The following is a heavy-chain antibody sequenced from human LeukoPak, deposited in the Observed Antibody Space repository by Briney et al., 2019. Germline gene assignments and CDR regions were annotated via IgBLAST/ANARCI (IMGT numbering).Heavy chain of an antibody. CDR2: INHSGST. J-gene: IGHJ3*02. Sequence: SETPSLTCAVYDGSFSGYYWSWIRQPPGKGLEWIGEINHSGSTNYNPSLKSRVTISVDTSKNQFSLKLSSVTAADTAVYYCAREPVRFRRLPAAPHDAFDIWGQGTMVTVSS. CDR3: AREPVRFRRLPAAPHDAFDI. CDR1: DGSFSGYY. V-gene: IGHV4-34*01. D-gene: IGHD2-2*01.